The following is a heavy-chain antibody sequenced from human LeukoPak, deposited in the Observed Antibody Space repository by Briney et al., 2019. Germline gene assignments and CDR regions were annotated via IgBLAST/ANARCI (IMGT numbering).Heavy chain of an antibody. V-gene: IGHV3-48*03. CDR3: AREGDGSRYYFDY. CDR1: GFTFSSYA. D-gene: IGHD2-21*01. Sequence: PGRSLRLSCAASGFTFSSYAMHWVRQAPGKGLEWLSHINGGGGIINYADSVKGRFTISRDNARNSLDLHMSSLGAEDTAVYYCAREGDGSRYYFDYWGQGILVTVSS. J-gene: IGHJ4*02. CDR2: INGGGGII.